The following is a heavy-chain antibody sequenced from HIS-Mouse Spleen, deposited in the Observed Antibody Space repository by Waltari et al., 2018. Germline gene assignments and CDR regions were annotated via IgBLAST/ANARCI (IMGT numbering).Heavy chain of an antibody. CDR3: ARDPRWNDGIDY. Sequence: QLQLQESGPGLVKPSETLSLTCTVYGGSISSSSYYWGWIRQPPGKGLEWIGSIYYSGSTYYNPSLKSRVTISVDTSKNQFSLKLSSVTAADTAVYYCARDPRWNDGIDYWGQGTLVTVSS. J-gene: IGHJ4*02. D-gene: IGHD1-1*01. V-gene: IGHV4-39*07. CDR1: GGSISSSSYY. CDR2: IYYSGST.